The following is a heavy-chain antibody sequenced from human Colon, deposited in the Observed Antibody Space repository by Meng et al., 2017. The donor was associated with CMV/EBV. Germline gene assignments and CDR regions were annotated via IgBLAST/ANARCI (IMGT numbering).Heavy chain of an antibody. CDR1: GGTFSTNA. CDR3: AREASGGTYYLVGGENWFDP. J-gene: IGHJ5*02. CDR2: ILPVLDVG. D-gene: IGHD1-26*01. V-gene: IGHV1-69*10. Sequence: SVKVSCKASGGTFSTNAITWVRQAPGHGLEWMGGILPVLDVGHHAQKFQGRVTITADTSTTTVYMELSSLRSEDTAVYYCAREASGGTYYLVGGENWFDPWGQGTLVTVSS.